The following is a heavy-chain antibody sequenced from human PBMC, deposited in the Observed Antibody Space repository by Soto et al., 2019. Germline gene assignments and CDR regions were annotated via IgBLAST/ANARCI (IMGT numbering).Heavy chain of an antibody. D-gene: IGHD3-10*01. CDR3: ASLPLYYGSGRINWFDP. V-gene: IGHV1-69*13. Sequence: SVKVSCKASGGTFSSYAISWVRQAPGQGLEWMGGIIPIFGTANYAQKFQGRVTITADESTSTAYMELSSLRSEDTAVYYCASLPLYYGSGRINWFDPWGQGTLVTVSS. CDR1: GGTFSSYA. J-gene: IGHJ5*02. CDR2: IIPIFGTA.